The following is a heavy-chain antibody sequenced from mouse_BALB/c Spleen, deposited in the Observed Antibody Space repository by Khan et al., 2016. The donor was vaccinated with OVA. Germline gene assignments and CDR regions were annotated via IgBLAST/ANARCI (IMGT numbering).Heavy chain of an antibody. CDR2: INPYNDDT. CDR3: TRGGDAAFAY. V-gene: IGHV1S136*01. D-gene: IGHD2-13*01. J-gene: IGHJ3*01. Sequence: VQLQQSGPELVKPGASVKMSCTASGYTFTSYVMYWVSQKPGQGLEWIGYINPYNDDTKYNETFKGKATLTSDKSSIPAYMDLSSLTSGDSAVYYCTRGGDAAFAYWGQGTLVTVSA. CDR1: GYTFTSYV.